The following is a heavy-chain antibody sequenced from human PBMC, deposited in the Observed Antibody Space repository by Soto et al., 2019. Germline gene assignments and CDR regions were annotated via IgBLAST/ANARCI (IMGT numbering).Heavy chain of an antibody. Sequence: QLQLQESGPGLVKPSETLSLTCTVSGGSISSSSYYWGWIRQPPGKGLEWIGSIYYSGSTYYNPSLKSRVTIAVDTSKNQFSLKLSSVTAADTAVYYCARHGVTSHYYYYYMDVWGKGTTVTVSS. CDR3: ARHGVTSHYYYYYMDV. V-gene: IGHV4-39*01. J-gene: IGHJ6*03. CDR1: GGSISSSSYY. D-gene: IGHD3-3*01. CDR2: IYYSGST.